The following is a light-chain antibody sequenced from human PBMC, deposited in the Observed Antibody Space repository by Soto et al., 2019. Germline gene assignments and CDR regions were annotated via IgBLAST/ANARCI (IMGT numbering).Light chain of an antibody. CDR3: SSYTSSSTDV. J-gene: IGLJ1*01. CDR2: EVS. CDR1: KNNLGSYDL. V-gene: IGLV2-14*02. Sequence: QSALTQPASVSGSPGQSITVSCTGTKNNLGSYDLVSWYQKYPDKAPKLTIYEVSNRPSGVSNRFSGSKSGNTASLTISGLQAEDEAEYYCSSYTSSSTDVFGTGTKLTVL.